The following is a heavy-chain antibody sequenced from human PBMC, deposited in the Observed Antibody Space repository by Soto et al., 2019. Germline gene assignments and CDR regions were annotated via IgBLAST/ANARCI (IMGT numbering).Heavy chain of an antibody. J-gene: IGHJ6*04. V-gene: IGHV4-39*01. D-gene: IGHD2-15*01. CDR3: APLSVSLSGPYGIHV. CDR2: MFYSGLT. CDR1: GYSVTSGDYY. Sequence: LSLTCSVSGYSVTSGDYYWAWIRQPPGKGLEWIGSMFYSGLTYYNPSLKSRVTLSVDTSKNQFSVRLNSVTAADTAVYYCAPLSVSLSGPYGIHVWGKGTTVTVSS.